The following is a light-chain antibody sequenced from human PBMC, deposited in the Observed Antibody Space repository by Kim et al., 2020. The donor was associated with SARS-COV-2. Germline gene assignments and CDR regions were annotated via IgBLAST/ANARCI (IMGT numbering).Light chain of an antibody. CDR1: SVDVGSYSP. V-gene: IGLV2-18*02. CDR3: SSYTSSSTFVV. CDR2: EGS. Sequence: TISCTRASVDVGSYSPLSWYHQPPATAPKLMIYEGSNRPSGVPDRFAGSKSGNTASLTISGLQAEDEADYYCSSYTSSSTFVVFGGGTQLTVL. J-gene: IGLJ2*01.